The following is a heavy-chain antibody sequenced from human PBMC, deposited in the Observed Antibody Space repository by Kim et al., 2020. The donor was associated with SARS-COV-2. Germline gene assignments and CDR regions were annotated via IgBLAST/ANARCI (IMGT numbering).Heavy chain of an antibody. J-gene: IGHJ4*02. Sequence: NTYYADSVKGRFTISRDNSKNTLYLQMNSLRAEDTAVYYCARGLTGEQGYWGQGTLVTVSS. CDR3: ARGLTGEQGY. D-gene: IGHD7-27*01. V-gene: IGHV3-66*01. CDR2: NT.